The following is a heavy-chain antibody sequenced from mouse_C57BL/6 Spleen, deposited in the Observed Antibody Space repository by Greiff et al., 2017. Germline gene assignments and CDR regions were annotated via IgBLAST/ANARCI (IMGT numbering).Heavy chain of an antibody. Sequence: EVQLQQSGPELVKPGASVKISCKASGYSFTGYYMHWVKQSSEKSLEWIGEINPSTGGTSYNQKFKGEATLTVDKSSSTAYMQLKSLTSEDSAVYYCARFSGYFDVWGTGTTVTVSS. V-gene: IGHV1-43*01. CDR1: GYSFTGYY. J-gene: IGHJ1*03. CDR3: ARFSGYFDV. CDR2: INPSTGGT.